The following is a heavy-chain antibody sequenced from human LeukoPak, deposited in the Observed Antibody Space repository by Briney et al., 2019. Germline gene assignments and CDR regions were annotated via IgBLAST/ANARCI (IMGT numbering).Heavy chain of an antibody. CDR2: ISYDGGNK. V-gene: IGHV3-30*18. J-gene: IGHJ4*02. CDR3: AKESEIYDILTVWYYY. D-gene: IGHD3-9*01. CDR1: GFTFSSYG. Sequence: GGSVRLSCAASGFTFSSYGMHWVRQAPGQGLEWVAVISYDGGNKYYADSVKGRFTISRDNSTNTLYLQMNSLRAEDTAVYYCAKESEIYDILTVWYYYWGQGTLVTVSS.